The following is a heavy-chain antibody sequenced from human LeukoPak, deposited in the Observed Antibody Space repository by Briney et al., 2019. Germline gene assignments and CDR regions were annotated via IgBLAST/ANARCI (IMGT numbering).Heavy chain of an antibody. V-gene: IGHV1-46*01. CDR3: AAPGLIYCSSTSCSKPKELYYYYYGMDV. J-gene: IGHJ6*02. CDR2: INPSGGST. Sequence: ASVKVSCKASGYTFANYDMHWVRQAPGQGLEWMGIINPSGGSTSYAQKFQGRVTMTRDTSTSTAYMELRSLRSDDTAVYYCAAPGLIYCSSTSCSKPKELYYYYYGMDVWGQGTTVTVSS. CDR1: GYTFANYD. D-gene: IGHD2-2*01.